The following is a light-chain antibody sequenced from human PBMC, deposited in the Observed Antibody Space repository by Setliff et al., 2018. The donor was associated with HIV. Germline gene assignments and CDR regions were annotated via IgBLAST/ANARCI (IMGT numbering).Light chain of an antibody. CDR1: SSDVGGYSF. J-gene: IGLJ3*02. CDR3: CSYAGNYAWV. CDR2: AVN. V-gene: IGLV2-11*01. Sequence: QSALAQPHSVSGSPGQSVTISCTGTSSDVGGYSFVSWYQQHPNKAPELMVYAVNKRPSGVPDRFSGSKSGNTASLTISGLQPDDEADYYCCSYAGNYAWVFGGGTKGTVL.